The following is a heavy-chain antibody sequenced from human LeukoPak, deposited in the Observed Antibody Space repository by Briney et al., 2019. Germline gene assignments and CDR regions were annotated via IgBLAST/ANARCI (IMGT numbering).Heavy chain of an antibody. CDR2: ISGSGGRT. CDR1: GFTFSSHA. D-gene: IGHD3-10*01. V-gene: IGHV3-23*01. CDR3: TKDQGLLWFGELNV. Sequence: GGSLRLSCAASGFTFSSHAMSWVRQAPGKGLAWVSAISGSGGRTYYADSVKGRFTSSRDNLKNMVSLQMNSLRDEDTAVYYCTKDQGLLWFGELNVWGKGATVTVSS. J-gene: IGHJ6*04.